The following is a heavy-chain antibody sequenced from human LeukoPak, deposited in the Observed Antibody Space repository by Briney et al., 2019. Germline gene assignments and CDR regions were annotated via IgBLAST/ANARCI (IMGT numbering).Heavy chain of an antibody. J-gene: IGHJ4*02. CDR3: AKDLEGGSGSYYGMEDY. CDR2: IIPIFGTA. Sequence: SVKVSCKASGGTFSSYAISWVRQAPGQGLEWMGGIIPIFGTANYAQKFQGRVTITADESTSTAYMELSSLRSEDTAVYYCAKDLEGGSGSYYGMEDYWGQGTLVTVSS. V-gene: IGHV1-69*01. D-gene: IGHD3-10*01. CDR1: GGTFSSYA.